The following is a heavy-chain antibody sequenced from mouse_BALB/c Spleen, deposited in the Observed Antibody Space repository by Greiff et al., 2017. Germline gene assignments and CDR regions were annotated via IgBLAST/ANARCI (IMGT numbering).Heavy chain of an antibody. D-gene: IGHD1-1*01. CDR1: GFTFSSYA. V-gene: IGHV5-9-3*01. CDR3: ARHYYGSSYEGAMDY. Sequence: VQLKESGGGLVKPGGSLKLSCAASGFTFSSYAMSWVRQTPEKRLEWVATISSGGSYTYYPDSVKGRFTISRDNAKNTLYLQMSSLRSEDTAMYYCARHYYGSSYEGAMDYWGQGTSVTVSS. CDR2: ISSGGSYT. J-gene: IGHJ4*01.